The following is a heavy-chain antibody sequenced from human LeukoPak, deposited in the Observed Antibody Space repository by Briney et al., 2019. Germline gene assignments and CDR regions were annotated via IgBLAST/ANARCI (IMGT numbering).Heavy chain of an antibody. CDR3: AREVPENFNFDY. Sequence: ASVKVSCKASGYTFTSYYTHWVRQAPGQGLEWMGIIKPSGGSTLYAQKFQGRVTVTSDMSTSTVYVELSSLRSEDTAVYYCAREVPENFNFDYWGEGTLVTVSS. J-gene: IGHJ4*02. CDR2: IKPSGGST. CDR1: GYTFTSYY. D-gene: IGHD2/OR15-2a*01. V-gene: IGHV1-46*01.